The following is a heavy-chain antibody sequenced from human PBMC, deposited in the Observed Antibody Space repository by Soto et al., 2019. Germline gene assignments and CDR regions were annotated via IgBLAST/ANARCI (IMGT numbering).Heavy chain of an antibody. V-gene: IGHV3-30*18. CDR3: AKMSCSSTSCYPNYYYYYGMDV. D-gene: IGHD2-2*01. CDR2: ISYDGSNK. J-gene: IGHJ6*02. Sequence: QVQLVESGGGVVQPGRSLRLSCAASGFTFSSYGMHWVRQAPGKGLEWVAVISYDGSNKYYADSVKGRFTISRDNSKNTLYMQMNSLRAEDTAVYYCAKMSCSSTSCYPNYYYYYGMDVWGQGTMVTVSS. CDR1: GFTFSSYG.